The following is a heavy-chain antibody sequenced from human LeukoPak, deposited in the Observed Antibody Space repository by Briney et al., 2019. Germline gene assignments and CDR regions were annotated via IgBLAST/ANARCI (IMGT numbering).Heavy chain of an antibody. V-gene: IGHV3-48*03. CDR3: AELGITMIGGV. CDR2: ISSSGSTI. D-gene: IGHD3-10*02. CDR1: GFTFSSYE. J-gene: IGHJ4*02. Sequence: GGSLRLSCAASGFTFSSYEMNWVRQAPGKGLEWVSYISSSGSTIYYADSVKGRFTISRDNAKNSLYLQMNSLRAEDTAVYYCAELGITMIGGVWGQGTLVAVSS.